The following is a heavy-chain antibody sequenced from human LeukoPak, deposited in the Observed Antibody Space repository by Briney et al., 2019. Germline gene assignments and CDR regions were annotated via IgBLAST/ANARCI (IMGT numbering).Heavy chain of an antibody. CDR3: AREPGGFGMDV. Sequence: ASVKVSCKAAGYPSTGHYIHWLRQAPGQGLDWMGRITPNRGDTNYPQKFQGRVTMPTDTTISTAYMELIRLKFDNTAGYYCAREPGGFGMDVWGEGTTVTVSS. D-gene: IGHD3-3*01. V-gene: IGHV1-2*06. CDR1: GYPSTGHY. J-gene: IGHJ6*03. CDR2: ITPNRGDT.